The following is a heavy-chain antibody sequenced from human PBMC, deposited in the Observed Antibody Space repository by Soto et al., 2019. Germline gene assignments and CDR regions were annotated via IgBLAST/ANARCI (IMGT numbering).Heavy chain of an antibody. V-gene: IGHV3-33*01. CDR1: GFTFSSYG. D-gene: IGHD3-16*01. Sequence: PGGSLRLSCAASGFTFSSYGMHWVRQAPGKGLGWVAVIWYDGSNKYYADSVKGRFTISRDNSKNTLYLQMNSLRAEDTAVYYCARDQGLGGGYVGGEDGMDVWGQGTTVTVSS. CDR2: IWYDGSNK. CDR3: ARDQGLGGGYVGGEDGMDV. J-gene: IGHJ6*02.